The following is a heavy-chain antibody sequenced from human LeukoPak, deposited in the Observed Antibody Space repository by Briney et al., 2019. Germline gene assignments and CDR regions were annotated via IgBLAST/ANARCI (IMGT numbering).Heavy chain of an antibody. Sequence: SETLSLTCTVSGGSISSGDYYWSWIRQPPGKGLEWIGYIYYSGSTYYNPSLKSRVTISVGTSKNQFSLKLSSVTAADTAVYYCARQYSGYDPLDYWGQGTLVTVSS. CDR1: GGSISSGDYY. CDR2: IYYSGST. D-gene: IGHD5-12*01. V-gene: IGHV4-30-4*01. CDR3: ARQYSGYDPLDY. J-gene: IGHJ4*02.